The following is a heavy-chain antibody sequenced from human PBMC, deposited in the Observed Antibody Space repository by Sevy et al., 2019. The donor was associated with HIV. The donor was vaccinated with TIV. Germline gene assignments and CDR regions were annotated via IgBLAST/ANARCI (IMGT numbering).Heavy chain of an antibody. CDR2: INPSSGGT. J-gene: IGHJ4*02. CDR1: GYSFTGYF. D-gene: IGHD3-3*01. V-gene: IGHV1-2*02. Sequence: ASVKVSCKASGYSFTGYFIHWVRQAPGQGLEWMGWINPSSGGTMSAQKFHDKVTMTRDTSINTAYLELSRLRSDDMAVYYCARELDDFWSGYQFWGQGTLVTVSS. CDR3: ARELDDFWSGYQF.